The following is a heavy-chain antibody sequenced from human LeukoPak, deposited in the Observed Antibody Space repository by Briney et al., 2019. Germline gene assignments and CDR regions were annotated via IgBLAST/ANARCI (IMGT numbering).Heavy chain of an antibody. D-gene: IGHD3-9*01. CDR2: IIPIFGTA. CDR1: GGTFSSYA. V-gene: IGHV1-69*05. Sequence: ASVKVSCKASGGTFSSYAISWVRQAPGQGLEWMGRIIPIFGTANYAQKFQGRVTITTDESTSTAYMELSSLRSEDTAVYYCARDLKREADYWGQGTLVTVSS. J-gene: IGHJ4*02. CDR3: ARDLKREADY.